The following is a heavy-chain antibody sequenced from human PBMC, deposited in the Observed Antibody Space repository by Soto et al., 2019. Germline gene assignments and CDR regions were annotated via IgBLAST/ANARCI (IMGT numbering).Heavy chain of an antibody. D-gene: IGHD5-18*01. J-gene: IGHJ4*02. V-gene: IGHV2-70*01. CDR3: SRAVGGDTYGYPDY. CDR2: IDGADDK. CDR1: GFPLSTNGMC. Sequence: ESGPTLANPTQTLTLTCTFPGFPLSTNGMCVSWIRQPPGKELEWLALIDGADDKYYSTSLKTRLTISKDTSKNQVVLTMTNVEPVDTATYFYSRAVGGDTYGYPDYWGQGTLVTVSS.